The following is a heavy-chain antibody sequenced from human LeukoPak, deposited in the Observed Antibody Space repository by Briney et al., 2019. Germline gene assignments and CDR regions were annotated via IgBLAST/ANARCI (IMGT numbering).Heavy chain of an antibody. Sequence: PSETLSLTCTVSGGSISSYFWSWIRQPPGKGLEWVGYIYYSGSTNYNPSLKSRVTISVDTSKNQFSLKLSSVTAADTAVYYCARDGYDTAFFQAHFDYWGQGAQVTVSS. V-gene: IGHV4-59*01. D-gene: IGHD3-22*01. CDR1: GGSISSYF. J-gene: IGHJ4*02. CDR2: IYYSGST. CDR3: ARDGYDTAFFQAHFDY.